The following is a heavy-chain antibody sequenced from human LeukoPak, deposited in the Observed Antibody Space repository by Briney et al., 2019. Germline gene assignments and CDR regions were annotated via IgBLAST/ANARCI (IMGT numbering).Heavy chain of an antibody. CDR1: GYTFTGYY. D-gene: IGHD6-13*01. CDR3: ARSVFPSSSVDI. V-gene: IGHV1-2*02. Sequence: ASVKVSCKASGYTFTGYYIHWVRRAPGQGLEWMGWINPNSGGTNYAQKFQGRVTMTRDTSISTAYMELSRLRSDDTAVYYCARSVFPSSSVDIWGQGTMVTVSS. J-gene: IGHJ3*02. CDR2: INPNSGGT.